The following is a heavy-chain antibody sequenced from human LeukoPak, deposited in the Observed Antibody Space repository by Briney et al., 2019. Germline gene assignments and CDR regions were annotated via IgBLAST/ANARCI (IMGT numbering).Heavy chain of an antibody. CDR2: IYHSGST. V-gene: IGHV4-38-2*02. CDR3: ARHASSSWYLHPPPDP. D-gene: IGHD6-13*01. J-gene: IGHJ5*02. CDR1: GYSISSGYY. Sequence: SETLSLTCTVSGYSISSGYYWGWIRQPPGKGLEWIGSIYHSGSTYYNPSLKSRVTISVDTSKNQFSLKLSSVTAADTAVYYCARHASSSWYLHPPPDPWGQGTLVTVSS.